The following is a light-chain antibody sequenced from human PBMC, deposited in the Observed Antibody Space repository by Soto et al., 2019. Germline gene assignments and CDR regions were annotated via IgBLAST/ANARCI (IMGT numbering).Light chain of an antibody. J-gene: IGLJ3*02. CDR1: SSDVGSYNY. Sequence: QSALTQPASVSGSPGQSITISCTGTSSDVGSYNYVSWYQQHPGKAPKLMIYDVSNRPSGVSNRFSGSKSGNTASLTISGLQAEDEADYYCSSYTSSSLVFGGGTKVTVL. V-gene: IGLV2-14*01. CDR3: SSYTSSSLV. CDR2: DVS.